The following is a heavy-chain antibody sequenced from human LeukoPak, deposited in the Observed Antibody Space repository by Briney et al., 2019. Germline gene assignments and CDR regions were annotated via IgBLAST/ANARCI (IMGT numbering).Heavy chain of an antibody. J-gene: IGHJ4*02. Sequence: GGSLRLSCAASGFTLSSYAMSWVRQAPGKGLEWASAISGSGGSTYYADSVKGRFTISRDNSKNTLYLQMNRLRAEDTAVYYCAKVAGATISYYFDYWGQGTLVTVSS. V-gene: IGHV3-23*01. CDR3: AKVAGATISYYFDY. D-gene: IGHD1-26*01. CDR2: ISGSGGST. CDR1: GFTLSSYA.